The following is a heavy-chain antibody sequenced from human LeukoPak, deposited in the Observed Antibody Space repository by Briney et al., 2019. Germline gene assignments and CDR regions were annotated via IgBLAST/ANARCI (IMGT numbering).Heavy chain of an antibody. CDR2: INPNSGGT. CDR3: ASVGYSYGYAFDI. V-gene: IGHV1-2*06. J-gene: IGHJ3*02. D-gene: IGHD5-18*01. Sequence: QAPGXGLXXXGRINPNSGGTNYAQKFQGRVTMTRDTSISTDYMELSRLRSDDTAVYYCASVGYSYGYAFDIWGQGTMVTVSS.